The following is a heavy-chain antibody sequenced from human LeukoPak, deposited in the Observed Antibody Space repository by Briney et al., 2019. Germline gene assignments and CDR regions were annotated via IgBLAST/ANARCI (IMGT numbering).Heavy chain of an antibody. CDR3: ARSLSSRFSGPRRPYYFDY. Sequence: GGSLRLSCAASGFTVSSNYMSWVRQAPGKGLEWVSAIDGTGGRTYNADSLKGRFTISRDNSKNTLYLQMNSLRAEDTAVYYCARSLSSRFSGPRRPYYFDYWGQGTLVTVSS. J-gene: IGHJ4*02. V-gene: IGHV3-53*01. CDR2: IDGTGGRT. CDR1: GFTVSSNY. D-gene: IGHD3-16*02.